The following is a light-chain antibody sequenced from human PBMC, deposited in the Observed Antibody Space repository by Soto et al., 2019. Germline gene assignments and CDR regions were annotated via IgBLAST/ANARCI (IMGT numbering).Light chain of an antibody. CDR1: QSVSNNY. CDR2: GAS. J-gene: IGKJ1*01. CDR3: QQYGSSGT. V-gene: IGKV3-20*01. Sequence: VLRQSPGTLSLSPGEIATLSCRASQSVSNNYLAWYQQKPGQAPRLLIYGASNRATGIPDRFSGSGSGTDFTLTISRLEPEDFAVYYCQQYGSSGTFGQGTKV.